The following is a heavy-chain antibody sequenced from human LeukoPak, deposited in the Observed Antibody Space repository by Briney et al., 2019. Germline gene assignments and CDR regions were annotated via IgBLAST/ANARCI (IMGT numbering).Heavy chain of an antibody. D-gene: IGHD3-22*01. J-gene: IGHJ5*02. CDR2: IIPIFGTA. CDR3: ASTYDSSGYYSGVWFDP. CDR1: GGTFSSYA. Sequence: ASVKVSCKASGGTFSSYAISWVRQAPGQGLEWMGGIIPIFGTANHAQKFQGRVTITTDESTSTAYMELSSLRSEDTAVYCCASTYDSSGYYSGVWFDPWGQGTLVTVSS. V-gene: IGHV1-69*05.